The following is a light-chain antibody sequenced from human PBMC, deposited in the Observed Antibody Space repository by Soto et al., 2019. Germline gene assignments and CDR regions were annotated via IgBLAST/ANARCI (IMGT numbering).Light chain of an antibody. CDR3: QQYGSSPWT. J-gene: IGKJ1*01. Sequence: EIVLTQSPGTLSLSPGERATLSCRASQSVSSSYLAWYQQKPGQAPRLLIYDASSRVTGIPDRFSGSGSGTDFTLTISRLEPEDFAVYYCQQYGSSPWTFGQGTKVEIK. CDR1: QSVSSSY. V-gene: IGKV3-20*01. CDR2: DAS.